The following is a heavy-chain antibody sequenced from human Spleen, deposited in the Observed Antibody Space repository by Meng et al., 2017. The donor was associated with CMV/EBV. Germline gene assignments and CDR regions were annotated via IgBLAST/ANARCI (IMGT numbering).Heavy chain of an antibody. D-gene: IGHD6-19*01. J-gene: IGHJ6*02. V-gene: IGHV1-8*01. Sequence: ASVKVSCKASGYTFTSYDINWVRQATGQGLEWMGWMNPNSGNTGYAQKFQGRVTMTRDTSISTAYMELSRLRSDDTAVYYCARIRRVAGTYYYYYGMDVWGQGTTVTVSS. CDR1: GYTFTSYD. CDR3: ARIRRVAGTYYYYYGMDV. CDR2: MNPNSGNT.